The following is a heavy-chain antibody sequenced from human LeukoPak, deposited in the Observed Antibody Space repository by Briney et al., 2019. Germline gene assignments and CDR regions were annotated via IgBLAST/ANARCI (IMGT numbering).Heavy chain of an antibody. CDR3: ARDLGGRVGASALDY. D-gene: IGHD1-26*01. Sequence: ASVRVSFTSSGYTFTVYYMHWVRQAPGQGREWMGWINPNSGGTNYAQKFQGRVTMTRDTSISTAYMELSRLRSDDTAVYYCARDLGGRVGASALDYWGQGTLVTVSS. V-gene: IGHV1-2*02. CDR1: GYTFTVYY. CDR2: INPNSGGT. J-gene: IGHJ4*02.